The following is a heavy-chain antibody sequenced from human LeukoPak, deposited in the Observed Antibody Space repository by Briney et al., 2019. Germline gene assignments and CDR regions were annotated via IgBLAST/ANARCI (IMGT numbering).Heavy chain of an antibody. V-gene: IGHV3-48*01. CDR2: ISHSRSIV. D-gene: IGHD5-18*01. CDR1: GFSFGDYS. J-gene: IGHJ3*02. CDR3: ARDAFGNSYGNNAFDI. Sequence: GGSLRLSCAASGFSFGDYSMYWVRQAPGKGPEWVSCISHSRSIVSYADSVKGRFTISRDNAKNMLYLEMSSLRAEDTAVYYCARDAFGNSYGNNAFDIWGQGTMVTVSS.